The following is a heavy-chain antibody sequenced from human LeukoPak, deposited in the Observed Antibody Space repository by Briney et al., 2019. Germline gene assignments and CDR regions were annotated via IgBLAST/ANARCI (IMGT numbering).Heavy chain of an antibody. CDR1: GFTFDDYA. V-gene: IGHV3-9*03. J-gene: IGHJ4*02. CDR3: AKDSDYVWGSYRSSFDY. Sequence: PGRSLRLSCAASGFTFDDYAMHWVRQAPGKGLEWVSGISWNSGSIGYADSVKGRFTISRDNAKNSLYLQMNSLRAEDMALYYCAKDSDYVWGSYRSSFDYWGQGTLVTVSS. D-gene: IGHD3-16*02. CDR2: ISWNSGSI.